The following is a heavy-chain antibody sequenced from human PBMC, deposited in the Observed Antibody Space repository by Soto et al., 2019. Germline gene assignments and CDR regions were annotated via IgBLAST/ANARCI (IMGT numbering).Heavy chain of an antibody. CDR3: AREKRANGYVDY. V-gene: IGHV3-7*01. J-gene: IGHJ4*02. CDR1: GFAFSSYY. CDR2: IKQDEREK. Sequence: EVKLVESGGGLVQPGGSLRLSCAASGFAFSSYYMSWFRQAPGKGLEWVANIKQDEREKYYLDSVKGRFTISRDDAKNALFLQMNSLRVDDTAVYYCAREKRANGYVDYWGQGTLVTVSS. D-gene: IGHD4-17*01.